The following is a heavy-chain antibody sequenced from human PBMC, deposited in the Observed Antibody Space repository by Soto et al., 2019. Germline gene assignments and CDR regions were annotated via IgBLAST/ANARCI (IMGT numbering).Heavy chain of an antibody. J-gene: IGHJ5*02. Sequence: SGTLSLTCTVSGGSISSNSHYWGWIRQPPGKGLVWIGSMYYSGDTHYNPSLKSRVTISVDTSKNQFSLKLGSVTAADTAVYYCARSRRYCSGGTCMPPRFNPWGQGILVTVSS. CDR1: GGSISSNSHY. CDR2: MYYSGDT. V-gene: IGHV4-39*01. CDR3: ARSRRYCSGGTCMPPRFNP. D-gene: IGHD2-15*01.